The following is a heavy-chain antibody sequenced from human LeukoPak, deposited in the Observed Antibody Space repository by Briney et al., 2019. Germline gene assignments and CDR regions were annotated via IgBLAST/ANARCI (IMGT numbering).Heavy chain of an antibody. D-gene: IGHD2-15*01. CDR2: IWYDGSNK. Sequence: SGGSLRLSCAASGFTFSSYGMHWVRQAPGKGLEWVAVIWYDGSNKYYADSVKGRFTISRDNSKNTLYLQMNSLRAEDTAVYYCARGGAAANAFDIWGQGTMVTVSS. J-gene: IGHJ3*02. CDR1: GFTFSSYG. V-gene: IGHV3-33*01. CDR3: ARGGAAANAFDI.